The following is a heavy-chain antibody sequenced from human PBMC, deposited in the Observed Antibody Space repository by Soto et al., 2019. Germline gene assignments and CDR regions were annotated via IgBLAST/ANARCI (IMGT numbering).Heavy chain of an antibody. CDR1: GDSVSSNSAA. V-gene: IGHV6-1*01. Sequence: QVQLQQSGPGLVKPSQTLSLTCAISGDSVSSNSAAWNWIRQSPSRGLEWLGRTYYRSKWYNDYAVSVKSRITTNPDPSKNPFSLQRNSVTPEDTAVYYCARAALRYFDWLLSEYYFDYWGQGTLVTVSS. D-gene: IGHD3-9*01. CDR3: ARAALRYFDWLLSEYYFDY. CDR2: TYYRSKWYN. J-gene: IGHJ4*02.